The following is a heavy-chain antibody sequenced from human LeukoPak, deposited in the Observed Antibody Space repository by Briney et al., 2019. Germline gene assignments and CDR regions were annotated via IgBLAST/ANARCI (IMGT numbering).Heavy chain of an antibody. CDR2: ISSSSSYI. Sequence: GGSLRLSCAASGFTFSSYGMSWVRQAPGKGLEWVSSISSSSSYIYYADSVKGRFTISRDNAKNSLYLQMNSLRAEDTAVYYCARDLTDYGDLGVFDYWGQGTLVTVSS. J-gene: IGHJ4*02. V-gene: IGHV3-21*01. D-gene: IGHD4-17*01. CDR1: GFTFSSYG. CDR3: ARDLTDYGDLGVFDY.